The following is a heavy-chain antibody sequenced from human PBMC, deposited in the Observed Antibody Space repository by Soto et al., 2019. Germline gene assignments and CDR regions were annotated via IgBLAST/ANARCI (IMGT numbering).Heavy chain of an antibody. J-gene: IGHJ4*02. CDR1: GGSISSSSYY. CDR3: ARGTDFDWLLDPNQPFDY. CDR2: IYYSGST. D-gene: IGHD3-9*01. Sequence: PSETLSLTCTVSGGSISSSSYYWGWIRQPPGKGLEWIGSIYYSGSTYYNPSLKSRVTISVDTSKNQFSLKLSSVTAADTAVYYCARGTDFDWLLDPNQPFDYWGQGTLVTVSS. V-gene: IGHV4-39*01.